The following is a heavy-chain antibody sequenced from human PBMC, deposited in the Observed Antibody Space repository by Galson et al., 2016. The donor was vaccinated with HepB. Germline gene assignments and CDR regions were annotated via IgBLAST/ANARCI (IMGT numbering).Heavy chain of an antibody. J-gene: IGHJ4*02. D-gene: IGHD3-3*02. CDR3: AKEERDVPFLEVLVHFDY. CDR2: ISGSGGST. Sequence: SLRLSCAASGFTFSDYAMSWVRQAPGKGLEWVSRISGSGGSTSYADSVKGRFTISRDNSKNTLYLQMTSLRAEDTAIYYCAKEERDVPFLEVLVHFDYWGQGDLVTVSS. CDR1: GFTFSDYA. V-gene: IGHV3-23*01.